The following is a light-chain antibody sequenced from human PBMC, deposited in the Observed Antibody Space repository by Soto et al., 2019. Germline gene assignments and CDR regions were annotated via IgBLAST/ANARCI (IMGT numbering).Light chain of an antibody. Sequence: DIQMTQSPSSLSSSVGDRVTITCRASQSISNFLNWYQQKPGKAPKLLIRSASSLQSGVPSRFSGSGSGTDFTLSITSLQPEDFATYYCQQSYGAPITFGQGTRLAIK. CDR3: QQSYGAPIT. CDR2: SAS. CDR1: QSISNF. J-gene: IGKJ5*01. V-gene: IGKV1-39*01.